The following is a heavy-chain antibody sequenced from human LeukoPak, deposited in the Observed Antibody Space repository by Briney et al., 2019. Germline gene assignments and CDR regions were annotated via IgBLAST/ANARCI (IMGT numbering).Heavy chain of an antibody. CDR2: IYYSGST. CDR3: ARDLGRIVVVPAAISPEEGYMDV. Sequence: SETLSLTCTVSGGSISSSSYYWGWIRQPPGKGLEWIGSIYYSGSTYYNPSLKSRVTISVDTSKNQFSLKLSSVTAADTAVYYCARDLGRIVVVPAAISPEEGYMDVWGKGTTVTVSS. V-gene: IGHV4-39*07. J-gene: IGHJ6*03. D-gene: IGHD2-2*02. CDR1: GGSISSSSYY.